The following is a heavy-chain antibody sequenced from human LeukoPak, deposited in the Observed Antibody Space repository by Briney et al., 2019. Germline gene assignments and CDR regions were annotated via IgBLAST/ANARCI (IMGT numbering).Heavy chain of an antibody. D-gene: IGHD2-21*02. V-gene: IGHV4-34*01. CDR1: GESFSGYS. CDR3: ARHCWHAWYFDL. J-gene: IGHJ2*01. Sequence: SETLSLTCVVYGESFSGYSWSWIRQPPGKGLEWIGEINQRRNTNHNPSLKSRVTISIDTSKNQFSLKLSSVTAADTAVYYCARHCWHAWYFDLWGRGTLVTVSS. CDR2: INQRRNT.